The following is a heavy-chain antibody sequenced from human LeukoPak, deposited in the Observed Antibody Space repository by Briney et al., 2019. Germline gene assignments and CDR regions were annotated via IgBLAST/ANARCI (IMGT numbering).Heavy chain of an antibody. CDR1: GFTFSGYA. CDR2: ISGSGGST. CDR3: AKNVEVAGTWYYYDGMDV. J-gene: IGHJ6*02. D-gene: IGHD6-19*01. Sequence: PGASLRLSCAASGFTFSGYAMSWVRQSPGKGLEWVSTISGSGGSTYYADSVKGRFTISRDNSKNTLFLQMNSLRAEDTAVYYCAKNVEVAGTWYYYDGMDVWGQGTMVTVSS. V-gene: IGHV3-23*01.